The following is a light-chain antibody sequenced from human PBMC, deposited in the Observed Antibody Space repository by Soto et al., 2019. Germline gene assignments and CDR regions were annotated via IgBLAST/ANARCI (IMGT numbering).Light chain of an antibody. CDR3: QAWDSSSDNQV. Sequence: SYELTQPPSVSVAPGKTARITCGGNNIASKSVHWYQQKPGQAPILDMSYDSDRPSGIPERFSGSNSGNTATLPISRVEAGDEADSYYQAWDSSSDNQVFGGGTKLTVL. CDR1: NIASKS. J-gene: IGLJ2*01. V-gene: IGLV3-21*04. CDR2: YDS.